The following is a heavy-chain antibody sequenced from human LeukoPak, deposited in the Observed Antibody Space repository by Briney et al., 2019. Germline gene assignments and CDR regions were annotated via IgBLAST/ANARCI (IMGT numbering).Heavy chain of an antibody. CDR2: ISYDGSNK. Sequence: PGGSLRLSCAASGFTFSSYGMHWVRQAPGKGLEWVAVISYDGSNKYYADSVKGRFTISRDNSKNTLYLQMNSLRAEDTAVYYYAKDRDGDYPDYWGQGTLVTVSS. J-gene: IGHJ4*02. CDR3: AKDRDGDYPDY. D-gene: IGHD4-17*01. V-gene: IGHV3-30*18. CDR1: GFTFSSYG.